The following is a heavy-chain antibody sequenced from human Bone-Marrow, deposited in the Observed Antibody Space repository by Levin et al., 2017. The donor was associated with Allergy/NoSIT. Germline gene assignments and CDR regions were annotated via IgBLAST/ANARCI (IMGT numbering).Heavy chain of an antibody. D-gene: IGHD3-22*01. CDR3: ARGHFDTSGYSNPFEY. J-gene: IGHJ4*02. CDR2: IRYSGTT. Sequence: SQTLSLPCTVSGGSLRPYSWTWIRQSPGKGLEWIGYIRYSGTTSNNPSLEGRVTISVDTSRNQFSLKLNSVTDADTAIYYCARGHFDTSGYSNPFEYWGQGILVTVSS. CDR1: GGSLRPYS. V-gene: IGHV4-59*03.